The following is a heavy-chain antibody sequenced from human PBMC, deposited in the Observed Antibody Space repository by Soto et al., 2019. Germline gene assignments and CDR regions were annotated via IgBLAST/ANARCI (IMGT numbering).Heavy chain of an antibody. CDR2: IYYSGST. D-gene: IGHD1-26*01. J-gene: IGHJ5*02. Sequence: TSETLSLTCPFSGFSISSSSYYWGWIRQPPGKGLEWIGSIYYSGSTYYNPSLKSRVTISVDTSKNHFSLKLSSVTAADTAVYYCATQEVGGSYVYTFDPWGQGTLVTVPQ. CDR3: ATQEVGGSYVYTFDP. CDR1: GFSISSSSYY. V-gene: IGHV4-39*02.